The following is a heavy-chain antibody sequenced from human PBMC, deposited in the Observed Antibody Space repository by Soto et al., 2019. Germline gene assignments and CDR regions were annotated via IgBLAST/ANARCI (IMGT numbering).Heavy chain of an antibody. CDR3: AGDRAEIDSSGLDY. V-gene: IGHV1-69*13. J-gene: IGHJ4*02. CDR2: IIPIFGTA. D-gene: IGHD3-22*01. Sequence: SVKVSCKASGGTFSSYAISWVRQAPGQGLEWMGGIIPIFGTANYAQKFQGRVTITADESTSTAYMELSSLRSEDTAVYYCAGDRAEIDSSGLDYWGQGTLVTVSS. CDR1: GGTFSSYA.